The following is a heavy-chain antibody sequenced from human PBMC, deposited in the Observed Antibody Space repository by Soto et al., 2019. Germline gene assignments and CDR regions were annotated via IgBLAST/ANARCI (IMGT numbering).Heavy chain of an antibody. Sequence: GASVKVSCKASGYTFTSYYMHLVGQAPGQGLEWMGIINPSGGSTSYAQKFQGRVTMTRDTSTSTVYMELSSLRSEDTAVYYCVNSYGPGVFAFDIWGQGTMVTVSS. CDR3: VNSYGPGVFAFDI. CDR1: GYTFTSYY. J-gene: IGHJ3*02. CDR2: INPSGGST. D-gene: IGHD5-18*01. V-gene: IGHV1-46*01.